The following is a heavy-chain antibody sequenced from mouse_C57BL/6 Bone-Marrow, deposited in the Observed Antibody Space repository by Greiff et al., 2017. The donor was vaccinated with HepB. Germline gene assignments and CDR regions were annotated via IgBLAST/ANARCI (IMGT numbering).Heavy chain of an antibody. J-gene: IGHJ2*01. CDR1: GYTFTDYY. V-gene: IGHV1-76*01. Sequence: QVQLKESGAELVRPGASVKLSCKASGYTFTDYYINWVKQRPGQGLEWIARIYPGSGNTYYNEKFKGKATLTAEKSSSTAYMQLSSLTSEDSAVYFCARGNWDNYWGQGTTLTVSS. CDR3: ARGNWDNY. CDR2: IYPGSGNT. D-gene: IGHD4-1*01.